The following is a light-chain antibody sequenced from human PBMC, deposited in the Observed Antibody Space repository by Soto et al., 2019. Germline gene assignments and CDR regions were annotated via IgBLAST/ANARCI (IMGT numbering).Light chain of an antibody. Sequence: QSALTQPASVSGSPGQSITISCTGTSSDVGSYNYVSWYQHHPGKAPRLMIYASSNRSSGVSHRFSGSRSGSTASLTISGLQAEDEADYYCSSYTSGSTLYVFGTGTKLTVL. CDR3: SSYTSGSTLYV. CDR1: SSDVGSYNY. CDR2: ASS. V-gene: IGLV2-14*01. J-gene: IGLJ1*01.